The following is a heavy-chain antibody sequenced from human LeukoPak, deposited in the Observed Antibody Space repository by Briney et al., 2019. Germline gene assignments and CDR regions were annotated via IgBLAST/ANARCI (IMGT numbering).Heavy chain of an antibody. CDR1: GGSISSSSYY. Sequence: SETLSLTCTVSGGSISSSSYYWGWLRQPPGKGLEWIGSIYYSGSTYYNPSLKSRVTISVVTSKNQFSLKLSSVTAADTAVYYCARLRVPAAMAGDYWGQGTLVTVSS. D-gene: IGHD2-2*01. J-gene: IGHJ4*02. CDR3: ARLRVPAAMAGDY. V-gene: IGHV4-39*01. CDR2: IYYSGST.